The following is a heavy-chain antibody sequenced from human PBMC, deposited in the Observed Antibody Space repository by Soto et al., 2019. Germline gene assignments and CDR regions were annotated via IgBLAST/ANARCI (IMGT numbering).Heavy chain of an antibody. Sequence: QVQLQESGPGLVKPSQTLSLTCTVSGGSISSGDYYWSWIRQHPGKGLEWIGHIYYSGSTYYNPSLKSRVTISVDTSKNQFSLKLSSVTAADTAVYYCAREGSYYDTSGFYYSCFDPWGQGTLVTVSS. CDR1: GGSISSGDYY. J-gene: IGHJ5*02. V-gene: IGHV4-31*03. D-gene: IGHD3-22*01. CDR2: IYYSGST. CDR3: AREGSYYDTSGFYYSCFDP.